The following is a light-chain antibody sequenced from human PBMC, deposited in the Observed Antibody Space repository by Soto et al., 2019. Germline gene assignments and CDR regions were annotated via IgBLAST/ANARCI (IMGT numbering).Light chain of an antibody. V-gene: IGKV2-28*01. CDR2: LGS. CDR1: QTILHSNGYNY. J-gene: IGKJ2*02. CDR3: MQALQTPRT. Sequence: DIVMTQSPLSLPVTPGEPASISSGSSQTILHSNGYNYLDWYLQKPGQSPRLLIYLGSNRASGVPDRFSGRGSGTDFTLKISRVEAEDVGVYYCMQALQTPRTFGQGTKLEIK.